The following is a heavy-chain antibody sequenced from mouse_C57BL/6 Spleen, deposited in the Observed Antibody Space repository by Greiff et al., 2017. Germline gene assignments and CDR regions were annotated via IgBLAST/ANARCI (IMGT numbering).Heavy chain of an antibody. V-gene: IGHV5-17*01. Sequence: EVKLMESGGGLVKPGGSLKLSCAASGFTFSDSGMHWVRQAPEKGLEWVAYISSGSSTIYYADTVKGRFTISRDNAKNTLFLHMTSLRSEDTAMYYCARGWLLFAYWGQGTLVTVSA. D-gene: IGHD2-3*01. CDR2: ISSGSSTI. CDR3: ARGWLLFAY. CDR1: GFTFSDSG. J-gene: IGHJ3*01.